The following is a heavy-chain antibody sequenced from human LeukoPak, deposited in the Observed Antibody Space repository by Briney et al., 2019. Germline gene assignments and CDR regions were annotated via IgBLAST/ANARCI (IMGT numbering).Heavy chain of an antibody. V-gene: IGHV4-30-4*01. CDR1: GGSISRGDFY. Sequence: PSETLSLTCTVSGGSISRGDFYWTWIRQPPGKGLEWIGYIYFSGSTSYNPSLKSRLNISVDTSKNQFSLKLSSVTAADTAVYYCARAGRGTSWFYGMDVWGQGTTVTVSS. CDR3: ARAGRGTSWFYGMDV. J-gene: IGHJ6*02. CDR2: IYFSGST. D-gene: IGHD6-13*01.